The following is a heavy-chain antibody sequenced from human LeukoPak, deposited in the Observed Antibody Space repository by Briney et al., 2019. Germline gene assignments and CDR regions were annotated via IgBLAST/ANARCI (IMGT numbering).Heavy chain of an antibody. J-gene: IGHJ3*02. Sequence: SETLSLTCTVSGGSISSTNYYWGWIRQPPGKGLEWIGSIYDSGSTYYNPSLKSRVTISVDTSKNQFSLKLSSVTAADTAVYYCATSFLEWLPVGAFDIWGQGTMVTVSS. CDR3: ATSFLEWLPVGAFDI. V-gene: IGHV4-39*01. D-gene: IGHD3-3*01. CDR1: GGSISSTNYY. CDR2: IYDSGST.